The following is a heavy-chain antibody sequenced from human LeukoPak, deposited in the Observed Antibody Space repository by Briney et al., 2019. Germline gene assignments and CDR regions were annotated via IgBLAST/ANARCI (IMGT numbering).Heavy chain of an antibody. CDR1: GFTFSSYG. D-gene: IGHD3-3*01. Sequence: GGSLRLSCAASGFTFSSYGMHWVRQAPGKGLEWEAVISYDGSNKYYADSVKGRFTISRDNSKNTLYLQMNSLRAEVTAVYYCAKVYYDFWSGYGMDVWGQGTTVTVSS. J-gene: IGHJ6*02. V-gene: IGHV3-30*18. CDR3: AKVYYDFWSGYGMDV. CDR2: ISYDGSNK.